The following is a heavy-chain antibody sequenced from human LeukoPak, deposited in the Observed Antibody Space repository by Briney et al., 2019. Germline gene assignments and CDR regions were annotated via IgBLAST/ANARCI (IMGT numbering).Heavy chain of an antibody. V-gene: IGHV3-48*01. CDR3: AREGITILGVVPQVVTVYYGMDV. J-gene: IGHJ6*02. CDR2: ISTSSSTI. CDR1: GFTFSSYS. Sequence: GGSLRLSCAASGFTFSSYSMNWVRQAPGKGLEWVSYISTSSSTIYYADSVKGRFTISRDNAKNSLYLQINSLRAEDTAVYYCAREGITILGVVPQVVTVYYGMDVWGQGTTVTVSS. D-gene: IGHD3-3*01.